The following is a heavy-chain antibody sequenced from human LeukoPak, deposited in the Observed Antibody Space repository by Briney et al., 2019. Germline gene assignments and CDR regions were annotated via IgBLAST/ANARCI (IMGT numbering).Heavy chain of an antibody. D-gene: IGHD3-22*01. CDR3: ARDYYDSSGYYQSNY. V-gene: IGHV3-48*01. Sequence: TGGSLRLSCAASGFTFSNYNMNWVRQAPGKGLEWVSYISSSSSTIYYADSVKGRFTISRDNAKNSLYLQMNSLRAEDTAVYYCARDYYDSSGYYQSNYWGQGTLVTVSS. J-gene: IGHJ4*02. CDR2: ISSSSSTI. CDR1: GFTFSNYN.